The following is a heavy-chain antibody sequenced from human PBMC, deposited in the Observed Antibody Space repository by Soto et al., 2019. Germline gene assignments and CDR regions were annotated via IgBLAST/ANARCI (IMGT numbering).Heavy chain of an antibody. D-gene: IGHD3-22*01. CDR2: IYYSGST. V-gene: IGHV4-30-4*01. CDR1: GGSISSGDYY. CDR3: AREIRYYDSSGYYYGMDV. J-gene: IGHJ6*02. Sequence: QVQLQESGPGLVKPSQTLSLTCTVSGGSISSGDYYWSWIRQPPGKGLEWIGYIYYSGSTYYNPSLKSRVTISVDTSKNQFSLKLSSVTAADTAVYYCAREIRYYDSSGYYYGMDVWGQGTTVTVSS.